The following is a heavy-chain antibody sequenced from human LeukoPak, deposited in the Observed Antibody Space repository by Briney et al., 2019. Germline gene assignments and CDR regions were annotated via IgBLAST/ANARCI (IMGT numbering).Heavy chain of an antibody. J-gene: IGHJ3*02. CDR3: ARDRGPYYDILTGYAFDI. V-gene: IGHV1-69*13. D-gene: IGHD3-9*01. CDR2: IIPIFGTA. Sequence: SVKVSCKASGGTFSSYAISWVRQAPGQGLEWMGGIIPIFGTANYAQKFQGRVTITADESTSTAYMELSSLRSEDTAVYYCARDRGPYYDILTGYAFDIWGQGTMVTVSS. CDR1: GGTFSSYA.